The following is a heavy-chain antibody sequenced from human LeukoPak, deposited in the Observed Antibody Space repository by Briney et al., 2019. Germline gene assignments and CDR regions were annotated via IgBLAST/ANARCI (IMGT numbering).Heavy chain of an antibody. J-gene: IGHJ5*02. V-gene: IGHV3-30*02. CDR2: IRYDGSNK. CDR1: GFTFSRNG. D-gene: IGHD1-14*01. CDR3: AKDTTPPKAGFDP. Sequence: GGSLRLPCVASGFTFSRNGMHWVRPAPGKGLGWVAVIRYDGSNKYYADSVKGRFTISRDNSKNTLYLQMNSLRAEDTAVYYCAKDTTPPKAGFDPWGQGTLVTVSS.